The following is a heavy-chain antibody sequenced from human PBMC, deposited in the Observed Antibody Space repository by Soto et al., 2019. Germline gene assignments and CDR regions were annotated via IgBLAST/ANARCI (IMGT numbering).Heavy chain of an antibody. CDR1: GFTLNRDW. V-gene: IGHV3-7*01. CDR3: AGISRGH. CDR2: ITDDGTGK. J-gene: IGHJ4*02. Sequence: AASGFTLNRDWTSWVRQAPGKGLEWVASITDDGTGKFYVDSVKGRFTISRDDAKNSLYLQMISLRAEDTAVYYCAGISRGHWGQGTLVTVSS. D-gene: IGHD2-15*01.